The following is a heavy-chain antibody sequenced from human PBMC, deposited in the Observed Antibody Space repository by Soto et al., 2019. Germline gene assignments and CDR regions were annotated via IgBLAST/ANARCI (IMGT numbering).Heavy chain of an antibody. CDR2: ISGSGGST. D-gene: IGHD1-26*01. V-gene: IGHV3-23*01. J-gene: IGHJ5*02. CDR3: AKEFEDRLAHPWEPPAGSGS. CDR1: GFTFSSYA. Sequence: GGSLRLSCAASGFTFSSYAMSWVRQAPGKGLEWVSAISGSGGSTYYADSVKGRFTISRDNSKNTLYLQMNSLRAEDTAVYYCAKEFEDRLAHPWEPPAGSGSWGQGTLVTVSS.